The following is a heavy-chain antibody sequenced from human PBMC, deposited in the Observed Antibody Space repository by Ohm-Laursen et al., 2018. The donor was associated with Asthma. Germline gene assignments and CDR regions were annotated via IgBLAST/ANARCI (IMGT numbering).Heavy chain of an antibody. CDR1: GFTFSNHW. Sequence: SLRLSCTASGFTFSNHWMTWVRQAPGKGLEWVSIISGLDNGAYTYYADSVRGRFTISRDNSKSTLFLQMNNLRAEDTAVYYCARMPTHRIVPELNYFDYWGQGTLVTVSS. J-gene: IGHJ4*02. CDR2: ISGLDNGAYT. V-gene: IGHV3-23*01. CDR3: ARMPTHRIVPELNYFDY. D-gene: IGHD1-7*01.